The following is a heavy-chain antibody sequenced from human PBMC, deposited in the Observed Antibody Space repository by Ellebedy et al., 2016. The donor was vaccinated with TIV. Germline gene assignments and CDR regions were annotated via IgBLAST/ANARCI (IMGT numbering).Heavy chain of an antibody. J-gene: IGHJ4*02. D-gene: IGHD5-12*01. CDR3: AREGSGYSGYDHYLFDY. CDR1: GGSISSYY. Sequence: MPSETLSLTCTVSGGSISSYYWSWIRQPPGKGLEWIGYIYYSGSTNYNPSLKSRVTISVDTSKNQFSLQLNSVTPEDTAVYYCAREGSGYSGYDHYLFDYWGQGTLVTVSS. CDR2: IYYSGST. V-gene: IGHV4-59*12.